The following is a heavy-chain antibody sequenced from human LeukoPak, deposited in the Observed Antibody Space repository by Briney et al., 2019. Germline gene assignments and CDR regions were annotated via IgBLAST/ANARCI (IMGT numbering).Heavy chain of an antibody. Sequence: GGSLRLSCAASGFSFSRFYMHWVRQAPGKGREYIAYINPGGGSTDYANSVKGRFTISRDNSKDMLYLQSGSLRAEDMAVYYCAIDSMTTVTTYPFGDYWGQGTLVTVSS. D-gene: IGHD4-17*01. V-gene: IGHV3-64*01. CDR2: INPGGGST. CDR1: GFSFSRFY. J-gene: IGHJ4*02. CDR3: AIDSMTTVTTYPFGDY.